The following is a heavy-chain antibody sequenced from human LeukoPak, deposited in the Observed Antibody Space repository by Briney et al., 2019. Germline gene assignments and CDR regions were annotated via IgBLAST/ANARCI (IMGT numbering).Heavy chain of an antibody. J-gene: IGHJ4*02. V-gene: IGHV4-34*01. Sequence: SETLSLTCAVYGGSFSGYYWSWIHQPPGKGLEWIGEINHSGSTNYNPSLKSRVTISVDTSKNQFSLKLSSVTAADTAVYYCARAMYSSSWFYWGQGTLVTVSS. CDR3: ARAMYSSSWFY. D-gene: IGHD6-13*01. CDR2: INHSGST. CDR1: GGSFSGYY.